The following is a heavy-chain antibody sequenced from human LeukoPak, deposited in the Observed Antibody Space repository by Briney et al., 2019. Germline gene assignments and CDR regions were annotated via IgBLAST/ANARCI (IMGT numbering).Heavy chain of an antibody. D-gene: IGHD6-13*01. J-gene: IGHJ4*02. Sequence: PGGSLRLSCAASGFTFSSYSMNWVRQAPGKGLEWVSYISSSSSTIYYADSVKGRFTISRDNAKNSLYLQMNSLRAEDTAVYYCARGGQLFSLDYWGQGTLVTVSS. CDR3: ARGGQLFSLDY. CDR1: GFTFSSYS. CDR2: ISSSSSTI. V-gene: IGHV3-48*01.